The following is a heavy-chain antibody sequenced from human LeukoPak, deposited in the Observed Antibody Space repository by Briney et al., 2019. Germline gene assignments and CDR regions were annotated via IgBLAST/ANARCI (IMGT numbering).Heavy chain of an antibody. D-gene: IGHD3-22*01. CDR2: MKPGGTTT. CDR3: AKVDSSGYWGSAHAFDI. V-gene: IGHV1-46*01. J-gene: IGHJ3*02. Sequence: ASVKVSCKASGYTFTNNYVHWVRQAPGQGLEWMGAMKPGGTTTTYAQKFQGRVTMTRDTSTSTVYMELSSLTSEDTAVYYCAKVDSSGYWGSAHAFDIWGQGTMVTVSS. CDR1: GYTFTNNY.